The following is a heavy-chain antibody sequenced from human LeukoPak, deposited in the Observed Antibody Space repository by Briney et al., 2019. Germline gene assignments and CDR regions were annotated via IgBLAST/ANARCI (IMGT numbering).Heavy chain of an antibody. Sequence: PGGSLRLSCEASGFSFNNYAMTWVRQPPGRGLEWVSGITGSVGSTYYSVKGRFTISRDNSKNTLFLQMSNLRAEDTAVYYCAKAGEYCPDGSCYSENYYFDYWGQGTLVTVSS. CDR2: ITGSVGST. J-gene: IGHJ4*02. CDR3: AKAGEYCPDGSCYSENYYFDY. V-gene: IGHV3-23*01. CDR1: GFSFNNYA. D-gene: IGHD2-15*01.